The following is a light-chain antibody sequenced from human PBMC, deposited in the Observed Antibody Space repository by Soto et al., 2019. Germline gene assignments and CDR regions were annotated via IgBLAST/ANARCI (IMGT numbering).Light chain of an antibody. J-gene: IGKJ1*01. CDR1: QSISRY. CDR3: QQSYSPPRT. V-gene: IGKV1-39*01. CDR2: AAX. Sequence: DIQRTQSPSSLSASVGNRVTITGGAGQSISRYLNWYQQKPGIAPKLLIYAAXSLQSGVPSRFSGSGSGTDFTLTLSSLQHEDFANDFWQQSYSPPRTFGQGTKVDIK.